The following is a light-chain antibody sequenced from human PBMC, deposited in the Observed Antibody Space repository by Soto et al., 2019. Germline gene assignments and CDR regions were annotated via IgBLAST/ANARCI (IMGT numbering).Light chain of an antibody. CDR1: QNLNSNF. CDR2: GAS. Sequence: ETVLTQSPGTLSLSPGERATLSCRASQNLNSNFLAWYQQKPGQAPRLLIYGASSRATGIPDRFSGSGSGTDFTLTISRLEPEDFAVYYCQQYNNWPFPFGGGTKVDIK. J-gene: IGKJ4*01. V-gene: IGKV3-20*01. CDR3: QQYNNWPFP.